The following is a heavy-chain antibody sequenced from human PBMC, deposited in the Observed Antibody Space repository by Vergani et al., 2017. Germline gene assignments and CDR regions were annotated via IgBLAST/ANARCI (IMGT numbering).Heavy chain of an antibody. CDR3: AIDYGDYGYYYYMDV. V-gene: IGHV4-34*01. CDR2: INHRGST. J-gene: IGHJ6*03. D-gene: IGHD4-17*01. CDR1: GGSFSGYY. Sequence: QVQLQQWGAGLLKPSETLSLTCAVYGGSFSGYYWSWIRQPPGKGLEWIGEINHRGSTNYNPSLKGRVTISVDTSKNQFSLKLSSMTAADTAVYYCAIDYGDYGYYYYMDVWGKGTTVTVSS.